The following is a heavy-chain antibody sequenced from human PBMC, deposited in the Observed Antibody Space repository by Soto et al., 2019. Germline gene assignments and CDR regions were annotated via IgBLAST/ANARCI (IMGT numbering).Heavy chain of an antibody. J-gene: IGHJ6*02. V-gene: IGHV4-31*03. D-gene: IGHD2-15*01. CDR2: IYYSGST. CDR1: GGSISSSDYY. CDR3: AKAGYCSGGSCYSARVVYGMDV. Sequence: PSETLSLTCTVSGGSISSSDYYWSWIRQHPGKGLEWIGYIYYSGSTYYNPSLKSRVTISVDTSKNQFSLKLTSVTAADTAVYYCAKAGYCSGGSCYSARVVYGMDVWGQGTTVTVSS.